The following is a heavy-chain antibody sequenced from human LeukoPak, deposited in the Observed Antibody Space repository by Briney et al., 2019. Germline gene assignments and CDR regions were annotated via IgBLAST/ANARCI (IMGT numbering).Heavy chain of an antibody. V-gene: IGHV4-61*02. J-gene: IGHJ5*02. Sequence: PSQTLSLTCTVSGGSISSGSYYWSWIRQPAGKGLEWIGRIYTSGSTNYNPSLKSRVTISVDTSKNQFSLKLSSVTAADTAVYYCARDSGYSSSRGEFDPWGQGTLVTVSS. CDR2: IYTSGST. CDR3: ARDSGYSSSRGEFDP. CDR1: GGSISSGSYY. D-gene: IGHD6-6*01.